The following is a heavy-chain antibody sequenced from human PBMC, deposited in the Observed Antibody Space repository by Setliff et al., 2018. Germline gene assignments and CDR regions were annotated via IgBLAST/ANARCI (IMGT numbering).Heavy chain of an antibody. D-gene: IGHD3-10*01. Sequence: GGSLRLSCAASGFTFSTYEMNWVRQAPGKGLEWVSYISSDGSTVFYADSVKGRFTISRDNAKNSLYLQMNGLRADDTAVYYCARDGGTGDSGTYFNIGFDSWGQGTQVTVSS. CDR1: GFTFSTYE. CDR3: ARDGGTGDSGTYFNIGFDS. J-gene: IGHJ5*01. V-gene: IGHV3-48*03. CDR2: ISSDGSTV.